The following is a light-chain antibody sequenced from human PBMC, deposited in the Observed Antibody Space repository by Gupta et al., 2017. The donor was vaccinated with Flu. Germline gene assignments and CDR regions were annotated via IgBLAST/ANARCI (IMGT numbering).Light chain of an antibody. V-gene: IGLV1-40*01. Sequence: QSVLTQPPSVSAAPGQRFTISCTGSSSNIGAGYDVHWYQQVPGTAPKLRSEGNTNRPSGVPERFSGSKSGTSASLAITGLQTEDETEYYCQSYDNSLSAWGFGGGTKVTVV. CDR2: GNT. J-gene: IGLJ3*02. CDR3: QSYDNSLSAWG. CDR1: SSNIGAGYD.